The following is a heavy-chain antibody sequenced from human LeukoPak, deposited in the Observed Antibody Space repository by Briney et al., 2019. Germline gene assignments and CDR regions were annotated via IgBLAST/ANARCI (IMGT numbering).Heavy chain of an antibody. J-gene: IGHJ4*02. CDR1: GGSFSGYY. Sequence: SETLSLTCAVYGGSFSGYYWSWIRQPPGKGLEWIGEINHSGSTNYNPSLKSRVTISVGTCKNQFSLKLSSVTAADTAVYYCARITQYYYDSSGYYRFFDYWGQGTLVTVSS. D-gene: IGHD3-22*01. CDR3: ARITQYYYDSSGYYRFFDY. V-gene: IGHV4-34*01. CDR2: INHSGST.